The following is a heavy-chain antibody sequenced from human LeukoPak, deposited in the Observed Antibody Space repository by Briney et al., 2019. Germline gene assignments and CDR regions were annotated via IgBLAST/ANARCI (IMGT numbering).Heavy chain of an antibody. D-gene: IGHD6-6*01. J-gene: IGHJ4*02. CDR1: GGTFSSYA. CDR3: ARAPILHVSSSLPRGD. Sequence: ASVKVSCKASGGTFSSYAISWVRQAPGQGLEWMGGIIPIFGTANYAQKFQGRVTITADESTSTAYMELRSLRSDDTAVYYCARAPILHVSSSLPRGDWGQGTLVTVSS. V-gene: IGHV1-69*01. CDR2: IIPIFGTA.